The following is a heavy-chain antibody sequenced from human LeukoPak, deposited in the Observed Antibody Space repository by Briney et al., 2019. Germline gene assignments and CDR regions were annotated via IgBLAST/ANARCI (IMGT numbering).Heavy chain of an antibody. CDR3: ARDIVVVPAARSAFDP. J-gene: IGHJ5*02. D-gene: IGHD2-2*01. V-gene: IGHV1-46*03. CDR1: GYTFTSYY. CDR2: INPSGGST. Sequence: ASVKVSCKASGYTFTSYYMHWVRQAPGQGLEWMGIINPSGGSTSYAQKFQGRVTMTRDTSTSTVYMELGSLRSEDTAVYYCARDIVVVPAARSAFDPWGQGTLVTVSS.